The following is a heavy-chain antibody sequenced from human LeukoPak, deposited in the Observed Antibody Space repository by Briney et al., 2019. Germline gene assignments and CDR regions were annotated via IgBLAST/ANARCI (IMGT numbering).Heavy chain of an antibody. CDR3: ARKIAVAGPAHAFDI. V-gene: IGHV4-59*01. D-gene: IGHD6-19*01. CDR2: IYYSGST. Sequence: SESLSLTCTVSGGSISSYNWSWIRRPPGKGLEWIGYIYYSGSTNYNPSLKSRVTISVDTSKNQFSLKLSSVTAADTAVYYCARKIAVAGPAHAFDIWGQGTMVTVSS. CDR1: GGSISSYN. J-gene: IGHJ3*02.